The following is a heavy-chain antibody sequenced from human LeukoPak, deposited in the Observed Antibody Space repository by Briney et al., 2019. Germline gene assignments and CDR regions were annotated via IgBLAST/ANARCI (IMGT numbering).Heavy chain of an antibody. CDR2: TYYSGST. Sequence: PSETLSLTCTVSGGSISSSSYYWGWIRQPPGKGLEWIGSTYYSGSTYYNPSLKSRVTISVDRSKNQFSLKLSSVTAADTAVYYCARVGGLVTNYYYMDVWGKGTTVTVSS. CDR3: ARVGGLVTNYYYMDV. V-gene: IGHV4-39*07. J-gene: IGHJ6*03. D-gene: IGHD3-16*02. CDR1: GGSISSSSYY.